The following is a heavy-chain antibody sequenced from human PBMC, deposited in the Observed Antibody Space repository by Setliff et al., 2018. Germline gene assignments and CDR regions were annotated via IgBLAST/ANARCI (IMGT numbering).Heavy chain of an antibody. D-gene: IGHD6-19*01. Sequence: HPGGSLRLSCAASGFIFSSYWMNWIRQAPGKGLEWVANIKQDGSEKYYVDSVKGRFTISRDNAKKSLYLQMNSLRVEDTAVYYCARPPPGSSGWSMIYYFDYWGQGTLVTVSS. V-gene: IGHV3-7*01. CDR1: GFIFSSYW. CDR3: ARPPPGSSGWSMIYYFDY. CDR2: IKQDGSEK. J-gene: IGHJ4*02.